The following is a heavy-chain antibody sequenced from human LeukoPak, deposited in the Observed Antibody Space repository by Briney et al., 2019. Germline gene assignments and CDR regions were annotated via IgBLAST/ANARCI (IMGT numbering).Heavy chain of an antibody. CDR2: VDPEDGET. V-gene: IGHV1-69-2*01. J-gene: IGHJ4*02. Sequence: ASVKISCKVSGYTFTDYYMHWVQQAPGKGLEWMGLVDPEDGETIYAEKFQGRVTITADTSTDTAYMKLSSLRSEDTAVYYCATDGSQDYDFWSGYIYWGQGTLVTVSS. CDR3: ATDGSQDYDFWSGYIY. D-gene: IGHD3-3*01. CDR1: GYTFTDYY.